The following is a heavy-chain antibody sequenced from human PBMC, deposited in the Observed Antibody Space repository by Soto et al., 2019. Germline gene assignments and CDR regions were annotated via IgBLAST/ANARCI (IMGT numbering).Heavy chain of an antibody. CDR1: GYSFTSYW. D-gene: IGHD6-19*01. CDR2: IDPSDSYT. CDR3: ARMAVAGSYYYYYYGMDV. V-gene: IGHV5-10-1*03. J-gene: IGHJ6*02. Sequence: EVQLVQSGAEVKKPGESLRISCKGSGYSFTSYWISWVRQMPGKGLEWMGRIDPSDSYTNYSPSFQGYVTISADKSISTDYLQWSSLKASDTAMYYCARMAVAGSYYYYYYGMDVWGQGTTVAVSS.